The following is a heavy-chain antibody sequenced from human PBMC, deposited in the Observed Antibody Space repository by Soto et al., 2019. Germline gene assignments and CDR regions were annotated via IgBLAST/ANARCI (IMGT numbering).Heavy chain of an antibody. CDR3: AKETFGVGWTLDF. J-gene: IGHJ4*02. Sequence: HLLESGGGLVQPGGSRRLSCAASGFNFGDYTMTWVRQAPGKGLVWISTISGGGGNSYYADVVKGRFTITRDNSKNTLYLQMNSLKGEDTAFYFCAKETFGVGWTLDFWGQGTLVTVSS. V-gene: IGHV3-23*01. CDR2: ISGGGGNS. D-gene: IGHD6-19*01. CDR1: GFNFGDYT.